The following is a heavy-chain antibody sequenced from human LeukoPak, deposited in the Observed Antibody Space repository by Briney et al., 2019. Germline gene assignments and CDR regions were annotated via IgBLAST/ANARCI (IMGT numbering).Heavy chain of an antibody. CDR1: GFTFSSYA. CDR2: ISYDGSNK. Sequence: GGSLRLSCAASGFTFSSYAMHWVRQAPGKGLEWVAVISYDGSNKYYADSVKGRFTISRDNSKNTLYLQMSSLRAEDTAVYYCATSIAVAGLDYWGQGTLVTVSS. V-gene: IGHV3-30-3*01. CDR3: ATSIAVAGLDY. J-gene: IGHJ4*02. D-gene: IGHD6-19*01.